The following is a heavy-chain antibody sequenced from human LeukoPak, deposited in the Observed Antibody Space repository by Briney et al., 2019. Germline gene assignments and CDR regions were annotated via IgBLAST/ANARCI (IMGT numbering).Heavy chain of an antibody. CDR3: ARERTTIVSGTTIGAY. J-gene: IGHJ4*02. CDR2: IYSGGTT. V-gene: IGHV3-66*01. D-gene: IGHD4-11*01. Sequence: GGSLRLSCAASGFTFSSYEMNWVRQAPGKGLEWVSAIYSGGTTYSADSVKGRFTISRDNSKNTVYLQMNSLRADDMAVYYCARERTTIVSGTTIGAYWGQGTQVTVYS. CDR1: GFTFSSYE.